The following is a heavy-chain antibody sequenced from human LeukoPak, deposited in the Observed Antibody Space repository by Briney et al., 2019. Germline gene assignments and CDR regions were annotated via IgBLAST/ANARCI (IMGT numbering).Heavy chain of an antibody. V-gene: IGHV3-48*04. D-gene: IGHD1-26*01. CDR3: ARDRWVMDY. CDR2: ISSSSSTI. Sequence: GGSLRLSCAASGFTFSSYSMNWVRQAPGKGLEWVSYISSSSSTIYYADSVKGRFTISRDNAKNSLYLQMTSLRAEDMAVYYCARDRWVMDYWGQGTLVTVSS. CDR1: GFTFSSYS. J-gene: IGHJ4*02.